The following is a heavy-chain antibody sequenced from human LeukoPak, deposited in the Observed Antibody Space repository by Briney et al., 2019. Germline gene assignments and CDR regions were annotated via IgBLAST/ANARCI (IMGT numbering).Heavy chain of an antibody. J-gene: IGHJ3*02. V-gene: IGHV4-30-4*08. Sequence: PSETLSLTCTVSGGSISIGDYYWSWIRQPPGKGLEWIGYIYYSGSTFYSPSLKSRVTISVDTSKNQFSLELTSVTAADTAVYYCARGDNMRVVVMWPWSAFDIWGQGTMVTVSS. CDR2: IYYSGST. CDR3: ARGDNMRVVVMWPWSAFDI. CDR1: GGSISIGDYY. D-gene: IGHD3-22*01.